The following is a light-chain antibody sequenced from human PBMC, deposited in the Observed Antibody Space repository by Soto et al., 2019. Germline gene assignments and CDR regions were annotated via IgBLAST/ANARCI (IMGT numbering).Light chain of an antibody. CDR2: EVS. CDR3: CSYAGGGAWV. J-gene: IGLJ3*02. V-gene: IGLV2-23*02. CDR1: SGDIGNYDL. Sequence: QSALTQPASVSGSPGQSITISCTGSSGDIGNYDLVSWYQQIPGRAPILMIFEVSRRPSGVSERFSGSKSGNRASLTISGLQPEDEGDFHCCSYAGGGAWVFGGGTKLTVL.